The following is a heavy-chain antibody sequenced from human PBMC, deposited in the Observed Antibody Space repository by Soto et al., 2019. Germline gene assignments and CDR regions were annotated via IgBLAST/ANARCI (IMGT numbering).Heavy chain of an antibody. CDR3: AREGQLGY. CDR1: GYAFTTYG. V-gene: IGHV1-18*01. Sequence: QVQLVQSGAEVKKPGASVKVSCKASGYAFTTYGFSWVRQAPGQGLEWMGWISAYNGNRHYAQKFQGRVTLTTDTSTSTAYMELRSRRYDDTAVYYCAREGQLGYWGQGTLVTVSS. J-gene: IGHJ4*02. CDR2: ISAYNGNR. D-gene: IGHD6-6*01.